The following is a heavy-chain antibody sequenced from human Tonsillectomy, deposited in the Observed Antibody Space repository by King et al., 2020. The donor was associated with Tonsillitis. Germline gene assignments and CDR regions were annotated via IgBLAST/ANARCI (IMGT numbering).Heavy chain of an antibody. CDR2: ISNSGTT. Sequence: VQLQESGPGLVKPSETLSLTCTVSGASIGNYYWSWIRQPPGKGLEWIGYISNSGTTSSNPSLKSRVTISVDTSKNQFSLKLRSVTAADTAVYYCAAGYFDYWGQGTLVTVSS. CDR1: GASIGNYY. D-gene: IGHD6-25*01. J-gene: IGHJ4*02. CDR3: AAGYFDY. V-gene: IGHV4-59*08.